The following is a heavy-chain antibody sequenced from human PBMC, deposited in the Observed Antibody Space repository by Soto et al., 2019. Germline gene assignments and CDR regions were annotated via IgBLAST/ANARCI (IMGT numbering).Heavy chain of an antibody. CDR1: GFTFSSYG. J-gene: IGHJ6*02. CDR2: ISYDGSNK. V-gene: IGHV3-30*18. D-gene: IGHD6-19*01. Sequence: QVQLVASGGGVVQPGRSLRLSCAASGFTFSSYGMHWVRQAPGKGLEWVAVISYDGSNKYYADSVKGRFTISRDNSKNTLYLQMNSLRAEDTAVYYCAKTLRVYSSGWYDYYGMDVWGQGTTVTVSS. CDR3: AKTLRVYSSGWYDYYGMDV.